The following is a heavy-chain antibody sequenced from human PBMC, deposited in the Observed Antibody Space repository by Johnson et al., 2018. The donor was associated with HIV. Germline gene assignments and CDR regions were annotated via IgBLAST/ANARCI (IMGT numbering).Heavy chain of an antibody. Sequence: VQLVESGGRLVQPGRSLRLSCVTSGFSFDDYAMHWVRQAPGKGLEWVSSISWNSGNIHYADSLKGRFTISRDNSKNTLYLQMNNLRAEDTAVYYCATLEYSSSPGGYGAVDIWGQGTMVTVSS. V-gene: IGHV3-9*01. CDR1: GFSFDDYA. J-gene: IGHJ3*02. D-gene: IGHD6-6*01. CDR2: ISWNSGNI. CDR3: ATLEYSSSPGGYGAVDI.